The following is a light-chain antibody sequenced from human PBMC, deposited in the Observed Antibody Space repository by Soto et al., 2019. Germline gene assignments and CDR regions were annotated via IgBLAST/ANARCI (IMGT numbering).Light chain of an antibody. CDR3: QQSYDILS. J-gene: IGKJ4*01. CDR1: QSIISY. V-gene: IGKV1-39*01. CDR2: AAT. Sequence: DIQMTQSPSSLSASVGDRVTITCRASQSIISYLSWYQQKPGKAPKLLIYAATTLQSGVPSRFSGSGSGTDFTLTISSLQPEDSATYYCQQSYDILSFCGGTKVDIK.